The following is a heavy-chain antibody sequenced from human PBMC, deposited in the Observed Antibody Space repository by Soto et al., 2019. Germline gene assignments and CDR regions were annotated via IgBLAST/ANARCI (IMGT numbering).Heavy chain of an antibody. CDR2: ICTSGTT. Sequence: QVQLQESGPTLVKPSETLSLTCTVSGASIRSYCCTWIRQPPGGGLEWIGYICTSGTTNYNPSLKIQVAIYIDPQDNQFSAQLSPVTVAHRAVYYCAGVGSIVVATRRLMDVRGKWTAVSVCS. CDR3: AGVGSIVVATRRLMDV. D-gene: IGHD3-22*01. V-gene: IGHV4-4*08. J-gene: IGHJ6*03. CDR1: GASIRSYC.